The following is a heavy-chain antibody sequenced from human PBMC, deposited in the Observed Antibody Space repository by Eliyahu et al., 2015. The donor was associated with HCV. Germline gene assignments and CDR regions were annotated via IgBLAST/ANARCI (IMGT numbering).Heavy chain of an antibody. CDR2: INPNSGGT. D-gene: IGHD2-2*01. J-gene: IGHJ6*02. CDR1: GYTFTXYY. CDR3: ARMGCSVTSCYGAAGYYGLDV. V-gene: IGHV1-2*02. Sequence: QVQLVQFGAEVKKPGASVKVSCKASGYTFTXYYMHWVRQAPGQGPGGVGGINPNSGGTNYAQKFQGRVTMTRDTSISTAYMELSGLTSDDTAVYYCARMGCSVTSCYGAAGYYGLDVWGQGTTVTVSS.